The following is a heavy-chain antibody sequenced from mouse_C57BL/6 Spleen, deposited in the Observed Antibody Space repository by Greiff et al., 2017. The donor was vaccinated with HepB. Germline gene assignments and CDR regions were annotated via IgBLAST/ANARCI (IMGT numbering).Heavy chain of an antibody. CDR2: IHPNSGST. CDR3: ASTWDDYYYFDY. Sequence: QVQLQQPGAELVKPGASVKLSCKASGYTFTSYWMHWVKQRPGQGLEWIGMIHPNSGSTNYNEKFKSKATLTVDKSSSTAYMQLSSLTSEDSAVYYCASTWDDYYYFDYWGQGTTRTVSS. J-gene: IGHJ2*01. V-gene: IGHV1-64*01. D-gene: IGHD2-4*01. CDR1: GYTFTSYW.